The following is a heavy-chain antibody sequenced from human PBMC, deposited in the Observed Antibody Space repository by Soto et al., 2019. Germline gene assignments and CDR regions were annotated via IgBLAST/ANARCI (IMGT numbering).Heavy chain of an antibody. Sequence: LLLQESGPGLVKPSETLSLTCIVSGGSISSSSCYWGWIRRPPGKGLEWIGSIFDSGSTYYNPSLKSRVTISVDTSKNQFSLKLSSVTAADTAVYYCARRRDYGDRIFDYWGQGTLVTVSS. CDR3: ARRRDYGDRIFDY. V-gene: IGHV4-39*01. CDR2: IFDSGST. D-gene: IGHD4-17*01. CDR1: GGSISSSSCY. J-gene: IGHJ4*02.